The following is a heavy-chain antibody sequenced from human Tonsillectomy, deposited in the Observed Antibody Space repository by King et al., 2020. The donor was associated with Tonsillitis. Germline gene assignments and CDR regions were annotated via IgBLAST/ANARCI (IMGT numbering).Heavy chain of an antibody. V-gene: IGHV4-59*01. Sequence: QLQESGPGLVKPSETLSLTCTVSGGSISSYYWSWIRQPPGKGLEWIGYIYYSGSTNYNPSLKSRVTISVDTSKNQFSLKLSSVTAADTAVYYCARNTQARGFDDYYYYYYMDVWGKRDHGHRLL. CDR3: ARNTQARGFDDYYYYYYMDV. D-gene: IGHD1-26*01. J-gene: IGHJ6*03. CDR1: GGSISSYY. CDR2: IYYSGST.